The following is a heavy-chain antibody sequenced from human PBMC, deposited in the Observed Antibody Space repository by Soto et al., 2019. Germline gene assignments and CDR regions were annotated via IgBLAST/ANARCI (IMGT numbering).Heavy chain of an antibody. CDR2: IYKSATT. D-gene: IGHD7-27*01. Sequence: SETLSLTCSVSGDSISNLDYFWAWIRQPPGQALEYIGYIYKSATTYYNPSFESRVAVSVDTSKSQFSLNVTSVTAADTAVYFCARGRYCLTGRCFPNWFDSWGQGALVTVSS. V-gene: IGHV4-30-4*01. J-gene: IGHJ5*01. CDR3: ARGRYCLTGRCFPNWFDS. CDR1: GDSISNLDYF.